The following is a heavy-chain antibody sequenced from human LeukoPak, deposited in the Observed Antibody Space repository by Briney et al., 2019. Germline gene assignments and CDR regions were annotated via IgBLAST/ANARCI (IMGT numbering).Heavy chain of an antibody. D-gene: IGHD1-26*01. V-gene: IGHV4-34*01. Sequence: SETLSLACAVYGGSFSGYYWSWIRQPPGKGLEWIGEINHSGSTNYNPSLKSRVTISVDTSKNQFSLKLSSVTAADTAVYYCARMVGATTNFDYWGQGTLVTVSS. J-gene: IGHJ4*02. CDR1: GGSFSGYY. CDR3: ARMVGATTNFDY. CDR2: INHSGST.